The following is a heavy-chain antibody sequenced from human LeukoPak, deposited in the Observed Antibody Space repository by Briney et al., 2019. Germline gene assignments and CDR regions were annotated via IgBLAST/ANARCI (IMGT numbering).Heavy chain of an antibody. CDR2: ISGSGGST. V-gene: IGHV3-23*01. CDR3: PKLAAAGISLDY. CDR1: GFTFSSYA. Sequence: PGGSLRLSCAASGFTFSSYAMSWVRQAPGKGLEWVSAISGSGGSTYYADSVKGRFTISRDNSKNTLYLQMNSLRAEARALYSFPKLAAAGISLDYWGQGTRVTVSS. D-gene: IGHD6-13*01. J-gene: IGHJ4*02.